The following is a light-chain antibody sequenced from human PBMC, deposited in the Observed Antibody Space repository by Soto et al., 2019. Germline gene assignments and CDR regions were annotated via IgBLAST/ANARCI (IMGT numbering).Light chain of an antibody. CDR2: GNS. CDR1: SSNIGAGYD. Sequence: QSVLTQPPSVSGAPGQRVTISCTGSSSNIGAGYDVHWYQQLPGTAPKLLIYGNSNRPSGVPDRFSGSKSGTSASLAITGLQAEDEADYYSQSYDSSLSGFYVFATGTKLTVL. CDR3: QSYDSSLSGFYV. J-gene: IGLJ1*01. V-gene: IGLV1-40*01.